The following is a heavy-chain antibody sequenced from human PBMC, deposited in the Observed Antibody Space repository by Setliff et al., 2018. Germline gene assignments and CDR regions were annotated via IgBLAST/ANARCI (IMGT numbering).Heavy chain of an antibody. Sequence: LSLTCAVSGDSIKSNAYYWGWIRQSPVRGLEWIGSVHSSGTTHYNPSLKSRVTISVDSAKSHLSLNLRSVTAADTAIYYCARPPKWFGEVIIGALDVWGQGTVVTVSS. D-gene: IGHD3-10*01. J-gene: IGHJ3*01. V-gene: IGHV4-39*02. CDR1: GDSIKSNAYY. CDR3: ARPPKWFGEVIIGALDV. CDR2: VHSSGTT.